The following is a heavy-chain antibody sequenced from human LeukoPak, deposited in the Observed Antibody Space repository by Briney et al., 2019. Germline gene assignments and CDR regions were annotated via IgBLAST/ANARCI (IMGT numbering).Heavy chain of an antibody. D-gene: IGHD5-18*01. CDR3: AKVGGYSYGYYFDY. V-gene: IGHV3-23*01. J-gene: IGHJ4*02. Sequence: GGSLRLSCAASGFTFSSYAMSWVRQAPGKGLEWVSAISGSGGSAYYADSVKGRFTISRDNSKNTLYLQMNSLRAEDTAVYYCAKVGGYSYGYYFDYWGQGTLVTVSS. CDR2: ISGSGGSA. CDR1: GFTFSSYA.